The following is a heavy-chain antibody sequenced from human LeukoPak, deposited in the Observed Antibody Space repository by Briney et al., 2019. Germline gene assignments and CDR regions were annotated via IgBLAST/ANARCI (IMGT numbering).Heavy chain of an antibody. Sequence: GGSLRLSCAASGFTFSSYAMHWVRQAPGKGLEWVAVISYDGSNKYYADSVKGRFTISRDNSKNTLYLQMNSLRAEDTAVYYCASGMMGAFLGYGMDVWGQGTTVTVSS. V-gene: IGHV3-30-3*01. CDR3: ASGMMGAFLGYGMDV. CDR1: GFTFSSYA. CDR2: ISYDGSNK. J-gene: IGHJ6*02. D-gene: IGHD1-26*01.